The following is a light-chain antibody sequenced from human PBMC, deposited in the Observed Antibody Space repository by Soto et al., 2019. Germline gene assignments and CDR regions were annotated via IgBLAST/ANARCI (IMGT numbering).Light chain of an antibody. CDR1: QSVSKY. V-gene: IGKV3-11*01. CDR2: DAS. CDR3: QQRSNWPQIT. J-gene: IGKJ4*01. Sequence: EIVLTQSPATLSLSPGERATLSCKASQSVSKYSAWYQQKSGQAPRLLIHDASNRAAGIPARFSGSGSGTVFTLTISSLEAEDFGVYYCQQRSNWPQITFGGGTKVEIK.